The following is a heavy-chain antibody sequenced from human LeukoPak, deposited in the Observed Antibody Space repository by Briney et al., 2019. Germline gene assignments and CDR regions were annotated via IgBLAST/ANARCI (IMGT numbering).Heavy chain of an antibody. D-gene: IGHD5-12*01. CDR2: IYYSGST. CDR3: ARDLRGYSGYETGSKARRGGMDV. J-gene: IGHJ6*02. V-gene: IGHV4-31*03. Sequence: SQTLSLTCTVSGGSISSGGYYWSWIRQHPGKGLEWIGYIYYSGSTYYNPSLRSRVTISVDTSKNQFSLKLSSVTAADTAVYYCARDLRGYSGYETGSKARRGGMDVWGQGTTVTVSS. CDR1: GGSISSGGYY.